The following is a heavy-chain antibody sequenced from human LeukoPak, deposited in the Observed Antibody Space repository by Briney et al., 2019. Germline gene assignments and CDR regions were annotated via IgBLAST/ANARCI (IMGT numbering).Heavy chain of an antibody. CDR3: ARATRAVPADITPDY. D-gene: IGHD2-2*02. Sequence: GASVKVSCKASGYTFTSYGISWVRQAPGQGLEWMGWISAYNGNTNYAQKLQGRVTMTTDTSTSTAYMELRSLRSDDTAVYYCARATRAVPADITPDYWGQGTLVTVSS. J-gene: IGHJ4*02. CDR1: GYTFTSYG. CDR2: ISAYNGNT. V-gene: IGHV1-18*01.